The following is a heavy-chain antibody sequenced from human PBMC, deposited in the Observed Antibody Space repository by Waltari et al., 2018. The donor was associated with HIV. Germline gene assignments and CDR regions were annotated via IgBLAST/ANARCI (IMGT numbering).Heavy chain of an antibody. D-gene: IGHD1-26*01. CDR1: GFTFRRFG. CDR3: ARDSPNAYSWGGSYSRFDY. J-gene: IGHJ4*02. Sequence: QVQLVESGGGVVQPGGSCRLSCAASGFTFRRFGPHLVGPDPGKGLEWVAVIWYDGSNKYYADAVKGRFTISRDNSKNTLYLQMNSLRAEDTAVYYCARDSPNAYSWGGSYSRFDYWGQGTLVTVSS. CDR2: IWYDGSNK. V-gene: IGHV3-33*01.